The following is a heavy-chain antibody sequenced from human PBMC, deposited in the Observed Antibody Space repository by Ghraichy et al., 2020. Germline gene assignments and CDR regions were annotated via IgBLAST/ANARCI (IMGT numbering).Heavy chain of an antibody. D-gene: IGHD6-13*01. CDR3: ARGDGSSWSFGLGAFRA. V-gene: IGHV6-1*01. J-gene: IGHJ4*02. CDR2: TYYRSKWYN. Sequence: SQTLSLTCAISGDSVSSNSAAWNWIRQSPSRGLEWLGRTYYRSKWYNDYAVSVKSRITINPDTSKNQFSLQLNSVTPEDTAVYYCARGDGSSWSFGLGAFRAWGQGTLVTVSS. CDR1: GDSVSSNSAA.